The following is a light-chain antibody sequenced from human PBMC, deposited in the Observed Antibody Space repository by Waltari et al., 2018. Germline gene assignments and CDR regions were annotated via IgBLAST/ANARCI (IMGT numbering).Light chain of an antibody. J-gene: IGKJ4*01. V-gene: IGKV1-9*01. CDR2: AAS. Sequence: DIQLTQSPSFLSASVGDRVTISCRAGQDISSYLAWYQQKPGEAPKLLIYAASTLQSGVPSRCSGSGSGTEFTLTISSLQPEDFAAYYCQQLNVYPLTFGGGSKVEIK. CDR3: QQLNVYPLT. CDR1: QDISSY.